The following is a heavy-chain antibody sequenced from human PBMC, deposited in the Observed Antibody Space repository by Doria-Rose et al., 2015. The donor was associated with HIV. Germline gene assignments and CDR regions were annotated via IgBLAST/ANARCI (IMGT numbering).Heavy chain of an antibody. Sequence: QVTLKESGPVLVKPTETLTLTCTVSGVSLSSPGMGVSWIRQPPGKALEWLANIFAYDERSYKTSLKSRLTISRCTSTSQVVLTMTDMDPVDTATYYCARIKSSRCYHKYYFDFWGQGTLVIVSA. CDR3: ARIKSSRCYHKYYFDF. CDR1: GVSLSSPGMG. V-gene: IGHV2-26*01. CDR2: IFAYDER. J-gene: IGHJ4*02. D-gene: IGHD6-13*01.